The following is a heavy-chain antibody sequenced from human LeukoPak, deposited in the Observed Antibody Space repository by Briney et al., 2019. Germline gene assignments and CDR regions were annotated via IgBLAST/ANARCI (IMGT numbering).Heavy chain of an antibody. J-gene: IGHJ5*02. CDR1: GGSISSYY. CDR3: ARDLSSGWYGGFQNWFDP. V-gene: IGHV4-59*01. D-gene: IGHD6-19*01. CDR2: IYYSGST. Sequence: SETLSLTCTVSGGSISSYYWSWIRQPPGKGLEWIGNIYYSGSTNYNPSLKSRVTISVDTSKNQFSLKLSSVTAADTAVYYCARDLSSGWYGGFQNWFDPWGQGTLVTVSS.